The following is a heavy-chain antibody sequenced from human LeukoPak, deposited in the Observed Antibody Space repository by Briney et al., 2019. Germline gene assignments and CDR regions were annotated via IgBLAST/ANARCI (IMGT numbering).Heavy chain of an antibody. Sequence: SETLSLTCTVSGYSISIGYYWGWIRQPPGNGLEWFGSIYHTGTTYFNSSLKSRVTISVDTSKNQFSLKLSSVTAADTAVYYCARASSGWYYFDYWGQGTLVTVSS. J-gene: IGHJ4*02. CDR3: ARASSGWYYFDY. CDR2: IYHTGTT. CDR1: GYSISIGYY. D-gene: IGHD6-19*01. V-gene: IGHV4-38-2*02.